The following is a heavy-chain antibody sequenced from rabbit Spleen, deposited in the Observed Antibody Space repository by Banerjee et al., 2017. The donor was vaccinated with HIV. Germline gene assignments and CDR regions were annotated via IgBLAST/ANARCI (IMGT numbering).Heavy chain of an antibody. V-gene: IGHV1S45*01. Sequence: QEQLVESGGGLVQPGGSLKLSCKASGFDFSRTGVSWVRQAPGKGLEWIACIYAGSVHNLYYATWAKGRFTISKTSSTTVTLQIISLTAADTATYFCAKGGSRTNLWGPGTLVTVS. CDR2: IYAGSVHNL. J-gene: IGHJ4*01. CDR1: GFDFSRTG. D-gene: IGHD4-2*01. CDR3: AKGGSRTNL.